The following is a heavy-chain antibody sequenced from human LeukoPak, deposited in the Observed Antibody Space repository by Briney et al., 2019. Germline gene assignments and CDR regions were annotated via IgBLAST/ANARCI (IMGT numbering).Heavy chain of an antibody. CDR2: IIPILGIA. J-gene: IGHJ4*02. CDR3: ARLRGYCSSTSCYTPLYFDY. V-gene: IGHV1-69*04. Sequence: SVKVSCKASGCTFSSYAISWVRQAPGQGLEWMGRIIPILGIANYAQKFQGRVTITADKSTSTAYMELSSLRSEDTAVYYCARLRGYCSSTSCYTPLYFDYWGQGTLVTVSS. CDR1: GCTFSSYA. D-gene: IGHD2-2*02.